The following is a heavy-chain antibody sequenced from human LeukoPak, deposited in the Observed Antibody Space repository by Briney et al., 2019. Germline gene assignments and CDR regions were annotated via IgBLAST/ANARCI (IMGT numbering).Heavy chain of an antibody. V-gene: IGHV3-53*01. J-gene: IGHJ4*02. Sequence: GGSLRLSCAASGFTVSSNYMSWVRQAPGKGLEWVSVIYSGGSTYYADSVKARFTISRDNSKNTLYLQMNSLRGEDKAVYYCAREGQEYYDILTGAFDYWGQGTLVTVSS. CDR1: GFTVSSNY. D-gene: IGHD3-9*01. CDR3: AREGQEYYDILTGAFDY. CDR2: IYSGGST.